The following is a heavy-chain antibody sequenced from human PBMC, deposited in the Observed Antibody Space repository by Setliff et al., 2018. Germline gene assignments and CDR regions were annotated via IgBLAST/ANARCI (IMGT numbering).Heavy chain of an antibody. CDR3: ARGAPGRYCSGGSCSYFDY. CDR1: GYTFTNYG. V-gene: IGHV1-8*02. D-gene: IGHD2-15*01. Sequence: ASVKVSCKTSGYTFTNYGLSWMRQAPGQGLEWMGWISGYNGNAEYAQNLQGRVTMTRNTSISTAYMELSSLRSEDTAVYYCARGAPGRYCSGGSCSYFDYWGQGILVTVSS. J-gene: IGHJ4*02. CDR2: ISGYNGNA.